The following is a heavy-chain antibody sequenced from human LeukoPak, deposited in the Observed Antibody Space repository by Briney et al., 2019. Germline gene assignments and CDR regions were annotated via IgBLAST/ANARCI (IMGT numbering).Heavy chain of an antibody. CDR1: GFTLSSYV. CDR3: AKVRLGYCSGGSCSRGGTPMDV. V-gene: IGHV3-23*01. J-gene: IGHJ6*03. CDR2: LTGNGPST. D-gene: IGHD2-15*01. Sequence: GSLRLSCAASGFTLSSYVMSWVRQAPGKGLEWVSSLTGNGPSTYYADSVKGRFTISRDNSKNTLYLQMNSLRAEDTAVYYCAKVRLGYCSGGSCSRGGTPMDVWGKGTTVTISS.